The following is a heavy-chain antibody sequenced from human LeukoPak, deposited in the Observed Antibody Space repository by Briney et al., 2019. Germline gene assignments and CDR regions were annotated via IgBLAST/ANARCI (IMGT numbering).Heavy chain of an antibody. CDR2: IWNDGTNI. V-gene: IGHV3-33*01. CDR3: ARGGYNFDY. CDR1: GFTFSSYG. Sequence: PGGSLRLSCAASGFTFSSYGMHWVRQAPGKGLEWVAFIWNDGTNIYYVDSVKGRFSISRDNSKNTLYLEMNSLRVEDTAEYYCARGGYNFDYWGQGTLVTVSS. D-gene: IGHD1-14*01. J-gene: IGHJ4*02.